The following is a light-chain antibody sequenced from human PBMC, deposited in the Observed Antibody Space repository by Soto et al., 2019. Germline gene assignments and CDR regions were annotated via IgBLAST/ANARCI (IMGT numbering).Light chain of an antibody. Sequence: EIVMTQSPATLSVSPGERATLSCRASQSVRSNLAWYQQKPGQSPRLLIYGASTRATGIPARFSGSGSGTEFTLTISSLQPDDFATYYCQQYNTYSAFGQGTKVDIK. V-gene: IGKV3-15*01. CDR3: QQYNTYSA. CDR1: QSVRSN. CDR2: GAS. J-gene: IGKJ1*01.